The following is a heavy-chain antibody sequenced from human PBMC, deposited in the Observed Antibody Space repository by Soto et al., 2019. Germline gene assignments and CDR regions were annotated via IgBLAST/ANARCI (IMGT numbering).Heavy chain of an antibody. CDR1: GFSLSNARMG. CDR2: IFSNDEK. D-gene: IGHD3-22*01. CDR3: ALGYDSSGYYGGPDY. Sequence: GPTLVNPTETLTLTCTLSGFSLSNARMGVGWIRQPPGKALEWLAHIFSNDEKSYSTSLKSRLTISKDTSKSQVVLTMTNMDPVDTATYYCALGYDSSGYYGGPDYWGQGTLVTVSS. J-gene: IGHJ4*02. V-gene: IGHV2-26*01.